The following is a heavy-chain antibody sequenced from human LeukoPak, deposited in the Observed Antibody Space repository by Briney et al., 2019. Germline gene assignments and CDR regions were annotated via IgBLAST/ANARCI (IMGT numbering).Heavy chain of an antibody. D-gene: IGHD3-10*01. CDR1: GGSISSSSYY. J-gene: IGHJ4*02. CDR2: IYYSGST. CDR3: ARAPGDLAGFDY. Sequence: SETLSLTCTASGGSISSSSYYWGWIRQPPGKGLEWIGSIYYSGSTYYNPSLKSRVTISVDTSKNQFSLKLSSVTAADTAVYYCARAPGDLAGFDYWGQGTLVTVSS. V-gene: IGHV4-39*01.